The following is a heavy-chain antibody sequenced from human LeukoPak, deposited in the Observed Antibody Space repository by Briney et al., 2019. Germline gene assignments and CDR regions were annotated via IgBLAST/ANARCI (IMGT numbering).Heavy chain of an antibody. Sequence: GSLRLSCAASGFTFSSYGMSWVRQPPGKGLEWVGEINHSGSTNYNPSLKSRVTISVDTSKNQFSLKLGSVTAADTAVYYCARVQPVGFPFDYWGQGTLVTVSS. CDR3: ARVQPVGFPFDY. D-gene: IGHD3-16*01. V-gene: IGHV4-34*01. J-gene: IGHJ4*02. CDR2: INHSGST. CDR1: GFTFSSYG.